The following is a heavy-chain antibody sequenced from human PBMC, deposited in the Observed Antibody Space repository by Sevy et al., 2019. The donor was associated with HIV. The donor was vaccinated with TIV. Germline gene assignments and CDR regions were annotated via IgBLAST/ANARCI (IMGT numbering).Heavy chain of an antibody. CDR1: GYTFTSYG. CDR2: ISAYNGNT. Sequence: ASVKVSCKASGYTFTSYGISWVRQAPGQGLEWMGWISAYNGNTNYPQKLQGRVTMTTDTSTSTAYMELRSLRSDDTAVYYCARDLRTTIFGVGGGHDAFDIWGQGTMVTVSS. CDR3: ARDLRTTIFGVGGGHDAFDI. D-gene: IGHD3-3*01. J-gene: IGHJ3*02. V-gene: IGHV1-18*04.